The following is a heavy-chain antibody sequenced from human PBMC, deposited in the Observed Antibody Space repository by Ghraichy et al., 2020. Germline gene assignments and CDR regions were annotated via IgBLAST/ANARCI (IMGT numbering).Heavy chain of an antibody. CDR3: AKDQDYYDSSGYGYYFDY. CDR2: ISYDGSNK. D-gene: IGHD3-22*01. CDR1: GFTFSSYG. Sequence: GGSLRLSCAASGFTFSSYGMHWVRQAPGKGLEWVAVISYDGSNKYYADSVKGRFTISRDNSKNTLYLQMNSLRAEDTAVYYCAKDQDYYDSSGYGYYFDYWGQGTLVTVSS. V-gene: IGHV3-30*18. J-gene: IGHJ4*02.